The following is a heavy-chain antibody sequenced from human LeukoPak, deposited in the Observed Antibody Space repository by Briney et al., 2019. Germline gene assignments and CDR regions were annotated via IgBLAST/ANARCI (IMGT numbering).Heavy chain of an antibody. D-gene: IGHD4/OR15-4a*01. V-gene: IGHV3-23*01. J-gene: IGHJ4*02. Sequence: PGGSPRLSCGASGFIFNKHAMSWVRQAPGKGLEWVSGLSGSGGSTDYADSVKGRFTVSRDNSKNTLFLQMNSLRAEDTAIYYCAKERDYGPADYWGQGTLVTVSS. CDR1: GFIFNKHA. CDR3: AKERDYGPADY. CDR2: LSGSGGST.